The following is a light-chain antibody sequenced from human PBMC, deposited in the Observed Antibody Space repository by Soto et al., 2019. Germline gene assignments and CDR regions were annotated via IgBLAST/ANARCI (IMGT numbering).Light chain of an antibody. V-gene: IGKV3-11*01. J-gene: IGKJ1*01. Sequence: EIVLTQSPATLSLSPGERATLSCRASQSVSSYLAWYQQKPGQAPRLLIYDASNRATDILARFSGSGSETEFTLPIRRLETEDFEVYYCQQRSNWPAWTFGKGTKVQIQ. CDR3: QQRSNWPAWT. CDR2: DAS. CDR1: QSVSSY.